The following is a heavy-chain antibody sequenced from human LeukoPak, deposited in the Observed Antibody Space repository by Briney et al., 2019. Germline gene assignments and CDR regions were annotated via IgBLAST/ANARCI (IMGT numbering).Heavy chain of an antibody. CDR2: KYYSGST. J-gene: IGHJ4*02. Sequence: SETLSLTCDVSGVSINTCCYYWTWIRQPPGQGLEWIGYKYYSGSTRYNSSLRSRLTISLDTSKNQFSLRLTSVTAADTAVYYCARGRSYGFNFDSWGPGTLVIVSS. D-gene: IGHD5-18*01. CDR1: GVSINTCCYY. V-gene: IGHV4-61*01. CDR3: ARGRSYGFNFDS.